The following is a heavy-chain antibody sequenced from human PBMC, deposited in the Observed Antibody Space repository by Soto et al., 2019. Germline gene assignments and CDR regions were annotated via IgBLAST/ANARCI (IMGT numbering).Heavy chain of an antibody. D-gene: IGHD3-22*01. CDR2: IIPLSNAP. CDR3: AQETYYFHSRDYHGFDP. Sequence: QGQLVQSGAEVKKPGSSVKVSCKASGGSFSSYVISWIREAPGQGLEWMGGIIPLSNAPNYAQRFQDRVTMSVDKSTSTAYMELRSQRSEDTAIYYCAQETYYFHSRDYHGFDPWGQGTLVTVSS. V-gene: IGHV1-69*06. J-gene: IGHJ5*02. CDR1: GGSFSSYV.